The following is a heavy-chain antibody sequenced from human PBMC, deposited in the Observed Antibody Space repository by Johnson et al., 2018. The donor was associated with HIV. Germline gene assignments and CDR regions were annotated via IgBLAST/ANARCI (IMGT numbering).Heavy chain of an antibody. V-gene: IGHV3-73*01. Sequence: VQLVESGGGLVKPGGSLRLSCAASGLTFSNARMSWVRQAPGKGLEWVGRIRSKANSYATAYAASVTGRFTISRADLQTTAYRQMNSLQTEDTAVDYGTRLGTEWELSSGSDTFDILGQGTMVTVSS. D-gene: IGHD3-16*02. J-gene: IGHJ3*02. CDR1: GLTFSNAR. CDR3: TRLGTEWELSSGSDTFDI. CDR2: IRSKANSYAT.